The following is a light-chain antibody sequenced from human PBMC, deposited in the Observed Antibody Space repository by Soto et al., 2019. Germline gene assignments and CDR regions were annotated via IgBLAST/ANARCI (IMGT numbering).Light chain of an antibody. J-gene: IGKJ1*01. CDR1: QGIRND. Sequence: AIQMTQSPSSLSASVGDRVTITCRASQGIRNDLGWYQQKPGKAPKLLIYAASSLQSGVPSRFSGSGSGTDFTLTISSLQPEDFATDYCLPDYNYPQTFGQGTKVEIK. V-gene: IGKV1-6*01. CDR3: LPDYNYPQT. CDR2: AAS.